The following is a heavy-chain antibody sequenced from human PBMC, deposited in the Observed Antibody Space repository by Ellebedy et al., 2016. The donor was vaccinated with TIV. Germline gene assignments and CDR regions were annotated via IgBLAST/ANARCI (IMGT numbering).Heavy chain of an antibody. J-gene: IGHJ3*01. V-gene: IGHV1-18*01. CDR2: ISAYSGNT. Sequence: ASVKVSCXPSGYTFTSYGINWVRQAPGQGLEWMGWISAYSGNTNDAQKFQDRVTMTRDTSTSTVYMEVRRLTSDDTAVYYCARGRRGDYPEGASDFWGQGTMVTVSS. D-gene: IGHD4-17*01. CDR1: GYTFTSYG. CDR3: ARGRRGDYPEGASDF.